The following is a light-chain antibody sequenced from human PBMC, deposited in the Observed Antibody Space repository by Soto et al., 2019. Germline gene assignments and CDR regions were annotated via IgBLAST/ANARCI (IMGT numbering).Light chain of an antibody. V-gene: IGLV2-8*01. CDR1: SSDVGGYDY. J-gene: IGLJ1*01. CDR2: EVT. Sequence: SVLTQPPSASGSPGQSVTISCTGTSSDVGGYDYVSWYQQHPGKAPKRMIYEVTKRPSGVPDRFSGSKSGNTASLTVSGLQAEDEADYYCSSYAGSNNFVFGTGTKVTV. CDR3: SSYAGSNNFV.